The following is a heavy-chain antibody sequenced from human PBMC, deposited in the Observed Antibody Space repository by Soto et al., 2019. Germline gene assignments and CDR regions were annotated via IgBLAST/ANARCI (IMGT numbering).Heavy chain of an antibody. J-gene: IGHJ4*02. Sequence: PSETLSLTCTVSGGSISSGDYYWSWIRQPPGKGLEWIGYIYYSGSTYYNPSLKSRVTISVDTSKNQFSLKLSSVTGADTAVYYCALRGGDGDYSDYWGQGTLVTVSS. D-gene: IGHD4-17*01. CDR3: ALRGGDGDYSDY. CDR1: GGSISSGDYY. CDR2: IYYSGST. V-gene: IGHV4-30-4*01.